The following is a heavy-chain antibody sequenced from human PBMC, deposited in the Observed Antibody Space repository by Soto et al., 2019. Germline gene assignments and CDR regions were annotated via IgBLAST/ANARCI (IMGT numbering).Heavy chain of an antibody. J-gene: IGHJ4*02. CDR2: IIPIFGTA. Sequence: SVEVSCKECGGSIDSKAMCWVRQATGQGLEWMGGIIPIFGTANYAQKFQGRVTITADESTSTAYMELSSLRSEDTAVYYCARDGSYNSVAFVDYWGQGTLVTVSS. CDR1: GGSIDSKA. V-gene: IGHV1-69*13. CDR3: ARDGSYNSVAFVDY. D-gene: IGHD3-3*02.